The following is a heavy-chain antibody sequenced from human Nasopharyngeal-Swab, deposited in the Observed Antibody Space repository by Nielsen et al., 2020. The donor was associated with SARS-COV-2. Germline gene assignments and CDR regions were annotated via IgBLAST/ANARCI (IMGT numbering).Heavy chain of an antibody. J-gene: IGHJ4*02. CDR1: GFTFSSYG. V-gene: IGHV3-33*01. Sequence: GESLKISCAASGFTFSSYGMHWVRQAPGKGLEWVAVIWYDGSNKYYADSVKGRFTISRDNSKNTLYLQMNSLRAEDTAVYYCTGGVTMVRHWGQGTLVTVSS. D-gene: IGHD3-10*01. CDR2: IWYDGSNK. CDR3: TGGVTMVRH.